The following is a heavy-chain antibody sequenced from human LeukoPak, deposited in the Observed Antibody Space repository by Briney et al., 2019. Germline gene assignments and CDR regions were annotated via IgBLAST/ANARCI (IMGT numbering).Heavy chain of an antibody. D-gene: IGHD3-9*01. V-gene: IGHV4-34*01. Sequence: PSETLSLTCAVYGGSFSGYYWSWIRQPPGKGLEWIGEINHSGSTNYNPSLKSRVTISVDTSKNQFSLKLSSVTAADTAVYYCARRLRYLKKNAYYYYYYYMDVWGKGTTVTISS. J-gene: IGHJ6*03. CDR1: GGSFSGYY. CDR3: ARRLRYLKKNAYYYYYYYMDV. CDR2: INHSGST.